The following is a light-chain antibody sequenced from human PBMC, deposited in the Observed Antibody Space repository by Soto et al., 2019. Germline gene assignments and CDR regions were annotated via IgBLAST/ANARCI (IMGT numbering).Light chain of an antibody. J-gene: IGKJ5*01. V-gene: IGKV1D-16*01. CDR3: QQYDSYPIT. Sequence: DIHMTHSPSSLSSSVLYRGTITCRASQGIRNLLVWYQQKPEKDPKSLIYGTSNLESGVPSRFSGSGSGTDYTLTISSLQPEDFATYYCQQYDSYPITFGQGTRLEIK. CDR2: GTS. CDR1: QGIRNL.